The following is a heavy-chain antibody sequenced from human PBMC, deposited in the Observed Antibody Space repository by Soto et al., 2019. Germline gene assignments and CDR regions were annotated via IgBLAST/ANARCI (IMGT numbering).Heavy chain of an antibody. D-gene: IGHD3-22*01. Sequence: QVQLQQWGAGLLKPSETLSLTCAVYGGSFSGYYWSWIRQPPGKGLEWIGEINHSGSTNYNPSLRSRVTISVDTSKNQFSLKLSSVTAADTAVYYCARGHYCDSSGRAYYFDYWGQGTLVTVSS. J-gene: IGHJ4*02. CDR3: ARGHYCDSSGRAYYFDY. CDR2: INHSGST. V-gene: IGHV4-34*01. CDR1: GGSFSGYY.